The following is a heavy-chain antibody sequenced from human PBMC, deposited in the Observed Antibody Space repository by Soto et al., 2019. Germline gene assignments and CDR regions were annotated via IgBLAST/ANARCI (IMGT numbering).Heavy chain of an antibody. V-gene: IGHV3-23*01. CDR1: GFTFKSYV. J-gene: IGHJ4*02. Sequence: EVQLLESGGGVVQTGGSLRLSCAASGFTFKSYVMSWVRQAPGKGLEWVSAISGSGATTYYTDSVKGRFAISRDNSKNTLYMQMNSLRAEDAAVYFCAKPPCFMITYDGGIATAKAFDYWGQGTLVTVST. CDR3: AKPPCFMITYDGGIATAKAFDY. D-gene: IGHD3-16*01. CDR2: ISGSGATT.